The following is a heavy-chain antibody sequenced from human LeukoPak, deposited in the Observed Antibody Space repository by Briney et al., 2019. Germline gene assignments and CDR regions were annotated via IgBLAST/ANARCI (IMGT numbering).Heavy chain of an antibody. D-gene: IGHD3-10*01. V-gene: IGHV1-18*01. CDR3: ARGGLTMVRGVNWGNGY. Sequence: ASVKVSCTASGYTFTSYGISWVRQAPGQGLEWMGWISAYNGNTNYAQKLQGRVTMTRDTSISTAYMELSRLRSDDTAVYYCARGGLTMVRGVNWGNGYWGQGTLVTVSS. CDR2: ISAYNGNT. CDR1: GYTFTSYG. J-gene: IGHJ4*02.